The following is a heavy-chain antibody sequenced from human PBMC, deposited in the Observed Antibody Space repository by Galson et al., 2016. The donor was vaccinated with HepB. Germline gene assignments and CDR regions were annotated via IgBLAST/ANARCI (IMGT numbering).Heavy chain of an antibody. CDR3: AGQMTALMSIDW. J-gene: IGHJ4*02. CDR1: GDSNSRYY. Sequence: SETLSLTCTISGDSNSRYYWSWVRQSPEKGLEWIGDISYSGSTKYNPSLKSRVTISGDMSKSQFSLKLKSVTAADTATYYCAGQMTALMSIDWWGRGTLVT. D-gene: IGHD2-21*02. CDR2: ISYSGST. V-gene: IGHV4-59*01.